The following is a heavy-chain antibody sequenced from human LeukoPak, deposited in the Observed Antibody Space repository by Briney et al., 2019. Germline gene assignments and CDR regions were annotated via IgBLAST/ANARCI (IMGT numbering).Heavy chain of an antibody. Sequence: GGSLRLSCAASGFTFSSYEMNWVRQAPGKGLEWVANIKQDGSEKYYVDSVKGRFTISRDNAKNSLYLQMNSLRAEDTAVYYCARDRDYSNNRYYFDYWGQGTLVTVSS. D-gene: IGHD4-11*01. V-gene: IGHV3-7*01. CDR1: GFTFSSYE. CDR3: ARDRDYSNNRYYFDY. CDR2: IKQDGSEK. J-gene: IGHJ4*02.